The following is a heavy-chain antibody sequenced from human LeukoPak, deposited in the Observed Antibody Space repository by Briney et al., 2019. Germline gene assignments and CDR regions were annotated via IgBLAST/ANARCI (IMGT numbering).Heavy chain of an antibody. CDR1: GVSISSGNSY. Sequence: SETLSLTCTVSGVSISSGNSYWGWIRQPPGKGLEWIGSTYYSGNTYYNASLKSQVSISIDTSKNQFSLRLTSVTAADTAVYYRARQTGSGLFILPGGQGTLVTVSS. D-gene: IGHD3/OR15-3a*01. CDR2: TYYSGNT. J-gene: IGHJ4*02. V-gene: IGHV4-39*01. CDR3: ARQTGSGLFILP.